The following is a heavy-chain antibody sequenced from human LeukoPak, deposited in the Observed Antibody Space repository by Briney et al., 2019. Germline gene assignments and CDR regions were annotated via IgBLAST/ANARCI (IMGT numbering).Heavy chain of an antibody. Sequence: KASETLSLTCTVSGDSISSYYWSWIRQPPGKGLEWIGFVYYSGSTYYNPSLKSRVTISVDTSKNQVSLKLSSVTAADTAVYYCARQRAGYTTGWYSFDYWGQETRVTVSS. V-gene: IGHV4-59*08. CDR3: ARQRAGYTTGWYSFDY. J-gene: IGHJ4*02. CDR1: GDSISSYY. D-gene: IGHD6-19*01. CDR2: VYYSGST.